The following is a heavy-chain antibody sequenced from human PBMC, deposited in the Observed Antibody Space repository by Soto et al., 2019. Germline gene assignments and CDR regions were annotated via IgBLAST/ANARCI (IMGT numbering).Heavy chain of an antibody. CDR2: ISGSGGST. CDR3: ARVPGGGILNY. D-gene: IGHD2-15*01. J-gene: IGHJ4*02. V-gene: IGHV3-23*01. Sequence: GGSLRLSCAASGFTFSSYAMSWVRQAPGKGLEWVSAISGSGGSTYYADSVKGRFTISRDNSKNTLYLQMNSLRAEDTAVYYCARVPGGGILNYWGQGTLVTVSS. CDR1: GFTFSSYA.